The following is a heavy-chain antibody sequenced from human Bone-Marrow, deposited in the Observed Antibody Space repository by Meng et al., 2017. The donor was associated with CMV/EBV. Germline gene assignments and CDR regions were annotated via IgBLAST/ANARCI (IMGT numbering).Heavy chain of an antibody. Sequence: GESLKISCVASGFTFSSYSMNWVRQAPGKGLEWVSYISGGSSSKKYADSVKGRFTISRDNAKNSLYVQMNSLRGEDTAVYYCARATSIVGATVFDYWGQGTRVTVSS. CDR1: GFTFSSYS. V-gene: IGHV3-48*04. CDR2: ISGGSSSK. J-gene: IGHJ4*02. CDR3: ARATSIVGATVFDY. D-gene: IGHD1-26*01.